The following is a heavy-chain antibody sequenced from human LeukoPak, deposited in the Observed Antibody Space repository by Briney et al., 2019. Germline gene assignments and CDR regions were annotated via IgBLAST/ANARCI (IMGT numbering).Heavy chain of an antibody. V-gene: IGHV3-30*04. D-gene: IGHD3-10*01. CDR1: GFTFSSYA. J-gene: IGHJ4*02. CDR3: ARDRYYYGSGSYFDY. Sequence: GGSLRLSCGASGFTFSSYAMLSVRQAPGKGLEWVAVISYDGSNKYYADSVKGRFTISRDNSKNTLYLQMNSLRAEDTAVYYCARDRYYYGSGSYFDYWGQGTLVTVSS. CDR2: ISYDGSNK.